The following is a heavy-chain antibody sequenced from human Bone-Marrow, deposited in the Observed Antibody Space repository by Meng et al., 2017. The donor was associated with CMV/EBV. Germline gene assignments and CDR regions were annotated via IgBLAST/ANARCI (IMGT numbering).Heavy chain of an antibody. CDR2: ISGSGGST. D-gene: IGHD4-11*01. V-gene: IGHV3-23*01. CDR1: GFTFSSYA. J-gene: IGHJ4*02. CDR3: ARRLHYFDY. Sequence: GESLKISCAASGFTFSSYAMSWVRQAPGKGLEWVSAISGSGGSTYYADSVRGRFTISRDNAKNTLYLQMNSLRAEDTAVYYCARRLHYFDYWGQGTLVTVSS.